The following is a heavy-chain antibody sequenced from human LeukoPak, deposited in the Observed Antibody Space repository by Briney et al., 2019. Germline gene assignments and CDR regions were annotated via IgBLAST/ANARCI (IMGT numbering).Heavy chain of an antibody. D-gene: IGHD2-15*01. CDR3: ARDRDYSPTWILQH. J-gene: IGHJ1*01. Sequence: GGSLRLSCAASGFTFSSYWMSWVRQAPGKGLEWVANIKQDGSEKYYVDSVKGRFTISGDNAKNSLYLQMNSLRAEDTAVYYCARDRDYSPTWILQHWGQGTLVTVSS. CDR1: GFTFSSYW. V-gene: IGHV3-7*03. CDR2: IKQDGSEK.